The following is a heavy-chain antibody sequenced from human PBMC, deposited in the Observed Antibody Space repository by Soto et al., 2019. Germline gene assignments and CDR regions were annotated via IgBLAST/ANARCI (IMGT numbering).Heavy chain of an antibody. CDR1: GFNFSSYG. CDR2: ISYGGSNK. Sequence: GGSLRLSCAASGFNFSSYGMHWVRQAPGKGLEWVAVISYGGSNKYYPDSVKGRFTISRDNSKNTLFLQMNSLRAEDTAVYYCARPLEYSSSPWYGLDVWGQGTTVTVSS. V-gene: IGHV3-30-3*01. J-gene: IGHJ6*02. D-gene: IGHD6-6*01. CDR3: ARPLEYSSSPWYGLDV.